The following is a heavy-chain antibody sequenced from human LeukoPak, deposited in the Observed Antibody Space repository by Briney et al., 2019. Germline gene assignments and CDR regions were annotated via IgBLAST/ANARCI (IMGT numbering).Heavy chain of an antibody. CDR2: LSGSGAKT. CDR3: AKYGSGWTLYFYYYMDV. Sequence: PGGSLRLSCVGSGFTFNSYSMGWVRQAPGKGLEWVSGLSGSGAKTFYADSVKGRFTTSRDNSRNTVYLQMNSLRVEDTAVYFCAKYGSGWTLYFYYYMDVWGKGTTVTVSS. D-gene: IGHD6-19*01. J-gene: IGHJ6*03. V-gene: IGHV3-23*01. CDR1: GFTFNSYS.